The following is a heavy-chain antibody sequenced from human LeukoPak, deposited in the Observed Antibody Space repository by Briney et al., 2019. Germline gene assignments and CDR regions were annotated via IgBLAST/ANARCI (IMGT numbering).Heavy chain of an antibody. CDR2: ISGSGGST. CDR1: VFTFRRYA. Sequence: GGSLRLSCAASVFTFRRYALSWVRQARGKGLEWVSAISGSGGSTYYADAVKGRFTISRDNSKNTLYLQMNSLRAEEKAVYYCAKDREWGYSYGSNWFDAYCQEGLVTVSS. V-gene: IGHV3-23*01. CDR3: AKDREWGYSYGSNWFDA. D-gene: IGHD5-18*01. J-gene: IGHJ5*02.